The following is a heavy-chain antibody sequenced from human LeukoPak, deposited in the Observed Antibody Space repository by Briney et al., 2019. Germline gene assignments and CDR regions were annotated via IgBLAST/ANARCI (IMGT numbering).Heavy chain of an antibody. Sequence: PGGSLRLSCAASGFTFSSDAMSWVRQAPEKGLEWVSGISGSDYSTYYADSVKGRFTISRDNSKNTLYLQMNSLRAEDTAVYYCAKSYYDSSGYYDAAPLDYWGQGTLVTVFS. D-gene: IGHD3-22*01. V-gene: IGHV3-23*01. CDR3: AKSYYDSSGYYDAAPLDY. CDR1: GFTFSSDA. CDR2: ISGSDYST. J-gene: IGHJ4*02.